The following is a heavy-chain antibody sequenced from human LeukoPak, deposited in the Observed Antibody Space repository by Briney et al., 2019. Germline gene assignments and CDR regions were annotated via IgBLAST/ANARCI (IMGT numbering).Heavy chain of an antibody. V-gene: IGHV1-2*02. CDR1: GCTFTGYY. D-gene: IGHD1-26*01. CDR3: ARGEVVAARFHDYFDY. J-gene: IGHJ4*02. CDR2: INHNSGGT. Sequence: ASVKVSCKASGCTFTGYYMHWVRQAPGQGLEWMGWINHNSGGTNYAQKFQGTVTLTRDTSINTAYMELSSLRSDDTAVYYCARGEVVAARFHDYFDYWGQGALVTVSS.